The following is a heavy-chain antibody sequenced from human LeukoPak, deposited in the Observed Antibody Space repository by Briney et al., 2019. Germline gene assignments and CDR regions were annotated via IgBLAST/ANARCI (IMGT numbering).Heavy chain of an antibody. CDR1: GFTFSSYA. CDR3: AKVVGSGYDPHPFDY. V-gene: IGHV3-23*01. Sequence: GGSLRLSCAASGFTFSSYAMSWVRQAPGKGLEWVSAISGSGGSTYYADSVKGRFTISRDNSKNTLYLQVNSLRAEDTAVYYCAKVVGSGYDPHPFDYWGQGTLVTVSS. D-gene: IGHD5-12*01. CDR2: ISGSGGST. J-gene: IGHJ4*02.